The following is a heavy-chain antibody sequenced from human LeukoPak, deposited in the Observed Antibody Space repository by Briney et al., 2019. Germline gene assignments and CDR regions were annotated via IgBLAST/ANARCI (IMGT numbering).Heavy chain of an antibody. CDR2: VSYDGSDK. V-gene: IGHV3-30*01. Sequence: TGGSLRLSCAASGFTFSSYAIHWVRQAQGKGLEWVAVVSYDGSDKYYADSVKGRFTISRDKSKNTLHLQMNSLRAEDTAVYYCARDRLSGYDSSGYMDVWGKGTTVTVSS. CDR3: ARDRLSGYDSSGYMDV. J-gene: IGHJ6*03. D-gene: IGHD5-12*01. CDR1: GFTFSSYA.